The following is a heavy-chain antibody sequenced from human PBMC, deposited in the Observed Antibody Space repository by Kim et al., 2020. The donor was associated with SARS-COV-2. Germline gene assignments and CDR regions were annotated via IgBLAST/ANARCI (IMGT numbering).Heavy chain of an antibody. D-gene: IGHD6-6*01. Sequence: TYYAEPVKGRFTISGDTSKNTVFLQMSSLRADYTAIYYCAKTSSTFKFPTWGQGTLVIVSS. CDR3: AKTSSTFKFPT. V-gene: IGHV3-23*01. J-gene: IGHJ4*02. CDR2: T.